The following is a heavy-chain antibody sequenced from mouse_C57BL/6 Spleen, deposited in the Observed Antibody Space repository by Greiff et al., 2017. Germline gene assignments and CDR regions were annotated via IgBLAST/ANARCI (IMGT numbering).Heavy chain of an antibody. V-gene: IGHV1-82*01. D-gene: IGHD4-1*01. Sequence: VKLMESGPELVKPGASVKISCKASGYAFSSSWMHWVKQRPGKGLEWIGRIYPGDGDTNYNGKFKGKATLTADKSSSTAYMQLSSLTSEDSAVYFCARNARTGYAMDYWGQGTSVTVSS. CDR3: ARNARTGYAMDY. CDR1: GYAFSSSW. CDR2: IYPGDGDT. J-gene: IGHJ4*01.